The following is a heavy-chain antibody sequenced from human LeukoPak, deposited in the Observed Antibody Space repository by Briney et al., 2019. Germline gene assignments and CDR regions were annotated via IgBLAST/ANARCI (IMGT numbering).Heavy chain of an antibody. CDR3: ARDHIQYNYGFTHRAAFDI. J-gene: IGHJ3*02. D-gene: IGHD5-18*01. CDR1: GYTFTSYG. CDR2: ISAYNGNT. Sequence: GASVKVSCKASGYTFTSYGISWVRQAPGQGLEWMGWISAYNGNTNYAQKLQGRVTMTTGTSTSTAYMELRSLRSDDTAVYYCARDHIQYNYGFTHRAAFDIWGQGTMVTVSS. V-gene: IGHV1-18*01.